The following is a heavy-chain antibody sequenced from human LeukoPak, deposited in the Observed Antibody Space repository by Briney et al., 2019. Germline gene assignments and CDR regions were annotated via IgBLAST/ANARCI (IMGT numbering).Heavy chain of an antibody. D-gene: IGHD3-10*01. V-gene: IGHV3-74*01. CDR1: GFTFSSYW. CDR3: ARDNGGSGSYSAHSYYYYYYMDV. CDR2: INSDGSST. J-gene: IGHJ6*03. Sequence: GGSLRLSCAASGFTFSSYWMHWVRQAPGKGLVWVSRINSDGSSTSYADSVKGRFTISRDNAKNTLYLQMNSLRAEDTAVYYCARDNGGSGSYSAHSYYYYYYMDVWGKGTTVTISS.